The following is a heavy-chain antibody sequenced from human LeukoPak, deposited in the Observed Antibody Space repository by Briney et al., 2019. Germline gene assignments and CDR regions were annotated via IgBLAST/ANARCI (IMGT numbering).Heavy chain of an antibody. CDR3: ARHHGYSGDDSSFFVY. V-gene: IGHV3-30-3*01. D-gene: IGHD5-12*01. J-gene: IGHJ4*02. Sequence: QTGRSLRLYCEASGFTFSSYAMHWVRQAPGKGVEWVAVISYDGSNKYYADSVKGRFTISRDNSKNTLYLQMNSLRDQDTAVYYCARHHGYSGDDSSFFVYWGQGTMVTVSS. CDR2: ISYDGSNK. CDR1: GFTFSSYA.